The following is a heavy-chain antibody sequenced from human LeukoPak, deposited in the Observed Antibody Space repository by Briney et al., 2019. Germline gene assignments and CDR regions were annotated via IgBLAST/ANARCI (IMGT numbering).Heavy chain of an antibody. J-gene: IGHJ4*02. Sequence: GGSLRLSCAASGFTFSSYAMSWVRQAPGKGLEWVSAISGSGGSTYYADSVKGRFTISRDNAKNSLYLQMNSLRAEDTAVYYCASRGSSGWYFDYWGQGTLATVSS. D-gene: IGHD6-19*01. CDR2: ISGSGGST. CDR1: GFTFSSYA. CDR3: ASRGSSGWYFDY. V-gene: IGHV3-23*01.